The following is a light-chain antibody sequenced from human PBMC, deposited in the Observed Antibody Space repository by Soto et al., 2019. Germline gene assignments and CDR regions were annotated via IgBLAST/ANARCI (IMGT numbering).Light chain of an antibody. CDR1: QGISSY. V-gene: IGKV1-8*01. J-gene: IGKJ3*01. Sequence: AIRMTQSPSSLAASTGDRVTITCRASQGISSYLAWYQQKTGKAPKLLISAASTLQSGVPSRFSCSGSVTDFTLTISCLQAEDCAAYYFQQYYSDPAAFGPGTTVAIK. CDR2: AAS. CDR3: QQYYSDPAA.